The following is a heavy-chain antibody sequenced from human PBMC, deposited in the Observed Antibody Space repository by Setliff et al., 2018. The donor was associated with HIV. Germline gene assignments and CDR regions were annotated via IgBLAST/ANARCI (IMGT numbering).Heavy chain of an antibody. V-gene: IGHV4-39*07. CDR3: ARGTAPRRGTNYGGNYPLDY. J-gene: IGHJ4*02. D-gene: IGHD4-17*01. Sequence: KPSETLSLTCTVSGGSISSSSYCWGWIRQPPGKGLEWLATVYHSGSTYYNPSLKSRVTISIDTSKNQFSLRLSSVTAADTAVYFCARGTAPRRGTNYGGNYPLDYWGQGTLVTVS. CDR2: VYHSGST. CDR1: GGSISSSSYC.